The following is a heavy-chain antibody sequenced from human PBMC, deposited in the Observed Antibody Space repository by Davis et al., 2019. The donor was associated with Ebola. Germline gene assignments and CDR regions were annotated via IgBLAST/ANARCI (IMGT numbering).Heavy chain of an antibody. CDR3: ARRVGARLGFDY. V-gene: IGHV1-8*01. D-gene: IGHD1-26*01. CDR1: GYTFTSYD. CDR2: MNPNSGNT. J-gene: IGHJ4*02. Sequence: ASVKVSCKASGYTFTSYDINWVRQATGQGLEWMGWMNPNSGNTGYAQKFQGRITMTRNISISTAYMELSSLRTADTAVYYCARRVGARLGFDYWGQGTLVTVSS.